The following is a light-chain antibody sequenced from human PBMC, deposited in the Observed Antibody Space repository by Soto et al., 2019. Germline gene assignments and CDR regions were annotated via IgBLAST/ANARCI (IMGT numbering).Light chain of an antibody. J-gene: IGKJ1*01. CDR2: GAS. Sequence: EIVLTQSPGTLSLSPGERATLSCRASQSVSSIYLAWYQQKPGQAPRLLIYGASSRATTIPDRFSGSGSGTDFTLTISRLEPEDFAVYYCQQYGSSPWTFGQGTKVEIK. CDR3: QQYGSSPWT. V-gene: IGKV3-20*01. CDR1: QSVSSIY.